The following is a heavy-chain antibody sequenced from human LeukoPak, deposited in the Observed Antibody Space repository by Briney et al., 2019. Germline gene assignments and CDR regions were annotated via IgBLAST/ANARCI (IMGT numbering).Heavy chain of an antibody. D-gene: IGHD2-15*01. CDR1: GFTFDDYA. J-gene: IGHJ5*02. CDR3: AKDMSPWVVAATWFDP. CDR2: ISWNSGSI. Sequence: GRSLRLSCAASGFTFDDYAMHWVRQAPGKGLEWVSGISWNSGSIGYADSVKGRFTISRDNAKNSLYLQMNSLRAEDTALYYCAKDMSPWVVAATWFDPRGQGTLVTVSS. V-gene: IGHV3-9*01.